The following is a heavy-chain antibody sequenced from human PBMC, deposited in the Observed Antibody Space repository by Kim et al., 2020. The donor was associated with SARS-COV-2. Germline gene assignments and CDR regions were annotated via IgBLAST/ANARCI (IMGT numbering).Heavy chain of an antibody. CDR3: AKARGAYSDYVYYYYG. CDR1: GFNFKDYA. J-gene: IGHJ6*01. V-gene: IGHV3-9*01. D-gene: IGHD4-17*01. CDR2: ITWNGGTV. Sequence: GVSLRPSCVVSGFNFKDYAMHWVRQIPGKGLEWVAGITWNGGTVDYADSVKGRFSISRDNAGNSLYLQIDSLGPEDTAFYYCAKARGAYSDYVYYYYG.